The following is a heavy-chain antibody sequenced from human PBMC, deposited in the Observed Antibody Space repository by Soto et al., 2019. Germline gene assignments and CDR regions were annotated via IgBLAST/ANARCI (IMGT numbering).Heavy chain of an antibody. J-gene: IGHJ4*02. V-gene: IGHV4-31*03. D-gene: IGHD3-10*01. CDR3: ARVLYGSGSLVDY. Sequence: QVQLQESGPGLVKPSQTLSLTCTVSGGSISSGGYYWSWIRQHPGKGLEWIGYIYYSGSTYYNPSRKRRVTISVDTSKNQFSLKLSSVTAADTAVYYCARVLYGSGSLVDYWGQGTLVTVSS. CDR2: IYYSGST. CDR1: GGSISSGGYY.